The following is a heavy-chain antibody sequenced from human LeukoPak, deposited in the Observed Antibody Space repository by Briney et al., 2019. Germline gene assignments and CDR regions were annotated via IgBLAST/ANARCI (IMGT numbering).Heavy chain of an antibody. CDR2: IGGSGGST. J-gene: IGHJ4*02. V-gene: IGHV3-23*01. Sequence: GGSLRLSCAASGFPFSKNAMSWVRQAPGKGLEWVSSIGGSGGSTYYADAVKGRFTISRDTSKNTLYLQMNSLRAEDAAVYYCAKYRGFGDSYDSWGQGPLVTVSS. CDR1: GFPFSKNA. D-gene: IGHD3-10*01. CDR3: AKYRGFGDSYDS.